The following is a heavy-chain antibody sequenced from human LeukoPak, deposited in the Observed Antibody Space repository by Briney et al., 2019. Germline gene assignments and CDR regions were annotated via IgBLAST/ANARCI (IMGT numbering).Heavy chain of an antibody. J-gene: IGHJ4*02. Sequence: GGSLRLSCAASGFTFSSYSMNWVRQAPGKGLEWISYISSSSTTIYYADSVKGRFTISRDNAKNSLYLQMTSLRDEDTAVYYCASGDYDFDYWGQGTLVTVSS. CDR2: ISSSSTTI. CDR3: ASGDYDFDY. CDR1: GFTFSSYS. D-gene: IGHD4-17*01. V-gene: IGHV3-48*02.